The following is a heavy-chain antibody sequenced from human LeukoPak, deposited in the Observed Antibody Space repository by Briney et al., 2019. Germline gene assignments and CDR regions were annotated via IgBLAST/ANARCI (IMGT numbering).Heavy chain of an antibody. CDR2: ITGDGIST. Sequence: GGSLRLSCAASGFSIDEYAMHWVRQAPGKGLEWVSLITGDGISTYFADSVRGRFSISRDNSKNSLYLQMNSLRTGDTALYYCARDLKYSGATCPGYWGQGTLVTVSS. D-gene: IGHD2-15*01. CDR3: ARDLKYSGATCPGY. V-gene: IGHV3-43*02. CDR1: GFSIDEYA. J-gene: IGHJ4*02.